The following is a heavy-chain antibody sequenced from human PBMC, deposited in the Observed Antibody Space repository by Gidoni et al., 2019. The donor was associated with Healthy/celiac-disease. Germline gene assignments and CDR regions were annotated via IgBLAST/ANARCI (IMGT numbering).Heavy chain of an antibody. Sequence: QLQLQESGSGLVKPSQTLSLTCAVSGGSISSGGYSWSWIRQPPGKGLEWIGYIYHSGSTYYNPPLKSRVTISVDRSKNQFSLKLSSVTAADTAVYYCARGGVYCSGGSGYWFDPWGQGTLVTVSS. CDR1: GGSISSGGYS. CDR3: ARGGVYCSGGSGYWFDP. D-gene: IGHD2-15*01. CDR2: IYHSGST. V-gene: IGHV4-30-2*01. J-gene: IGHJ5*02.